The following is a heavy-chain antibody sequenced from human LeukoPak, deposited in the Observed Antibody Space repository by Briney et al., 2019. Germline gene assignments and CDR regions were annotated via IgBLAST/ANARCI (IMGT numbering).Heavy chain of an antibody. D-gene: IGHD1-1*01. CDR2: ISYDGSNK. CDR1: GFTFSSYA. Sequence: GRSLRLSCAASGFTFSSYAMHWVRQAPGKGLEWVAVISYDGSNKYYADSVKGRFTISRDNSKNTLYLQMNSLRAEDTAVYYCARDHRVLESFCFDYWGQGTLVTVSS. J-gene: IGHJ4*02. CDR3: ARDHRVLESFCFDY. V-gene: IGHV3-30*11.